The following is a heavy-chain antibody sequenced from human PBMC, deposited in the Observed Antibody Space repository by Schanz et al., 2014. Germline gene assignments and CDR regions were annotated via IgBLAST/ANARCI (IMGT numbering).Heavy chain of an antibody. CDR2: LSGSGGST. Sequence: VQLVESGGGVVQFGRSLRLSCVASGFTFSSYGMHWVRQAPGKGLEWVSALSGSGGSTYYADSVKGRFTISRDNAKNTLYLQMNSLRAEDTAVYYCARDSRPNYDFLTAYYSIDYWGQGTLXTVSS. V-gene: IGHV3-23*04. CDR3: ARDSRPNYDFLTAYYSIDY. CDR1: GFTFSSYG. D-gene: IGHD3-9*01. J-gene: IGHJ4*02.